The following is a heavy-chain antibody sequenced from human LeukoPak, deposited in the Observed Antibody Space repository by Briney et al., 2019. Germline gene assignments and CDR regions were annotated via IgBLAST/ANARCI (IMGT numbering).Heavy chain of an antibody. CDR3: ARGPNSKTWGDAFDI. Sequence: ASVTVSCTASGYTFTVHHIHWVRQAPGQGLGWMGWINPNSGDTNSGQRFQGRVTMTRNTSISTVYMELSRLKSDRPAFYYRARGPNSKTWGDAFDIWGQGTMVTVSS. D-gene: IGHD3-16*01. V-gene: IGHV1-2*02. CDR2: INPNSGDT. CDR1: GYTFTVHH. J-gene: IGHJ3*02.